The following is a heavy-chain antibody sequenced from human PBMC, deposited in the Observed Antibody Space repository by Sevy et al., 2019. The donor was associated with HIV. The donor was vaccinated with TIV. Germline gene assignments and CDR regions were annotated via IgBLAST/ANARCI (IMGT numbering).Heavy chain of an antibody. D-gene: IGHD2-2*03. V-gene: IGHV1-8*01. J-gene: IGHJ5*02. CDR2: MNPNSGNT. Sequence: ASVKVSCKASGYTFTNYDINWVRQATGQGLEWMGWMNPNSGNTGYAQKFQGGVTMTRNTSISTAYMELSSLRSEDTAVYYCARGTVLLGIVVVPAARGWFDPWGQGTLVTVSS. CDR3: ARGTVLLGIVVVPAARGWFDP. CDR1: GYTFTNYD.